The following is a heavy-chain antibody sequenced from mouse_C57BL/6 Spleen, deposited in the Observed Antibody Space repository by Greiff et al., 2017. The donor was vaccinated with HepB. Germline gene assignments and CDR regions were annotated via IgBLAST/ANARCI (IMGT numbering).Heavy chain of an antibody. CDR3: ARDYGSSRPAFTWFAY. D-gene: IGHD1-1*01. CDR1: GYAFSSSW. V-gene: IGHV1-82*01. Sequence: VQLQQSGPELVKPGASVKISCKASGYAFSSSWMNWVKQRPGKGLEWIGRIYPGDGDTNYNGKFKGKATLTADKSSSTAYMQLSSLTSEDSAVYCCARDYGSSRPAFTWFAYWGQGTLVTVSA. CDR2: IYPGDGDT. J-gene: IGHJ3*01.